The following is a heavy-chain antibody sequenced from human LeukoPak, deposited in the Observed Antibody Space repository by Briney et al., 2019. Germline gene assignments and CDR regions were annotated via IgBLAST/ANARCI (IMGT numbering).Heavy chain of an antibody. J-gene: IGHJ4*02. CDR1: GSSISTYY. CDR3: ARAHTSSWYMDY. CDR2: IYYSGST. D-gene: IGHD6-13*01. V-gene: IGHV4-59*01. Sequence: PSETLSLTCTVSGSSISTYYWSWIRQPPGKGLEWIGYIYYSGSTNYNPSLKSRVTISVDTSENQLSLKLSSVTAADTALYYCARAHTSSWYMDYWGQGTLVTVSS.